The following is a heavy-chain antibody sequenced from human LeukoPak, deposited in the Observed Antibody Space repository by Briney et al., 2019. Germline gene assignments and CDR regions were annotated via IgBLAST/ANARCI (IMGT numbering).Heavy chain of an antibody. CDR1: GFTFSSYA. Sequence: GGSLRLSCAASGFTFSSYAMSWVRQAPGKGLEWVSSISGGGNTYYADSVKGRFTISRDNSKNTLYLQMNSLRAEDTAVYYCSMPAPYYYDSSYFDYWGQGTLVTVSS. J-gene: IGHJ4*02. CDR2: ISGGGNT. V-gene: IGHV3-23*01. CDR3: SMPAPYYYDSSYFDY. D-gene: IGHD3-22*01.